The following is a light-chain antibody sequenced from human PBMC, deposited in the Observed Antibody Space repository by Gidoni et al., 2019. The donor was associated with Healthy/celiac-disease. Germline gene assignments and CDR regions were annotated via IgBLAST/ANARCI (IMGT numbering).Light chain of an antibody. Sequence: EIVLTPSPATLSLSPGERATLSCRASQSVSSYLAWYQQKPGKAPRLLIYDASNRATGIPARFSGSGSGTDFTLTISSLEPEDFAVYYCQQRSNWPTFGGGTKVEIK. CDR1: QSVSSY. CDR3: QQRSNWPT. J-gene: IGKJ4*01. CDR2: DAS. V-gene: IGKV3-11*01.